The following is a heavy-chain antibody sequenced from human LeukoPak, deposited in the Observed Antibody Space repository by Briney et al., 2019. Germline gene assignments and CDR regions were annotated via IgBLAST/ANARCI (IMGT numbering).Heavy chain of an antibody. CDR2: INPNSGGT. Sequence: ASVKVSCKASGYTFTDHYMHWVRQAPGQGLEWMGWINPNSGGTNYAQKFQGRVTMTRDTSITTAYMELSRLSSDDTAVYYCARHPGKVANDWYFDLWGRGTLVTVSS. V-gene: IGHV1-2*02. J-gene: IGHJ2*01. CDR1: GYTFTDHY. D-gene: IGHD2-15*01. CDR3: ARHPGKVANDWYFDL.